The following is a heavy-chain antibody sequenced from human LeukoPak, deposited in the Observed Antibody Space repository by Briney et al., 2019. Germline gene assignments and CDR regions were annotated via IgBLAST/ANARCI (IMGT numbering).Heavy chain of an antibody. J-gene: IGHJ4*02. CDR1: GYGFTSYW. CDR2: IYPGDSDT. Sequence: GESLKISCRGFGYGFTSYWIGWWRRIPGKGRGWMGTIYPGDSDTRYSPSFQGQVTISADKSISTAYLQWSSLKASDTAMYYCARLRYSSSWRGFDYWGQGTLVTVSS. CDR3: ARLRYSSSWRGFDY. V-gene: IGHV5-51*01. D-gene: IGHD6-13*01.